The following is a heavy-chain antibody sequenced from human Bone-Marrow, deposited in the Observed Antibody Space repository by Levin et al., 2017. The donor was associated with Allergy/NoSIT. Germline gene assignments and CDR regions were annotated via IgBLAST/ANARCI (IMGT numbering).Heavy chain of an antibody. V-gene: IGHV4-39*01. CDR3: ARHGYLRVRGLDY. D-gene: IGHD3-10*01. J-gene: IGHJ4*02. CDR2: IYYSGST. CDR1: GGSISSSRYY. Sequence: SCTVSGGSISSSRYYWGWIRQPPGKGLEWIGSIYYSGSTYYNPSLKSRVTISVDTSKNQFSLKLSTVTAADTAVYYCARHGYLRVRGLDYWGQGTLVTVSS.